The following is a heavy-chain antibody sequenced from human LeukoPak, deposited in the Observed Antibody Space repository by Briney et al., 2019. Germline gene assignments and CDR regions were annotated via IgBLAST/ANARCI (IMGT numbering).Heavy chain of an antibody. CDR2: ITSRGGST. V-gene: IGHV3-23*01. J-gene: IGHJ4*02. CDR1: VFTPSTYA. CDR3: AKREPSGKYFDY. D-gene: IGHD1-26*01. Sequence: GGPLRLSCAASVFTPSTYAMRGVRQAPGRGLEGVSTITSRGGSTDYADSVKGRFTISRDNSKTTLYLQMNSLRAEDTAVYYCAKREPSGKYFDYWGQGTLVTVSS.